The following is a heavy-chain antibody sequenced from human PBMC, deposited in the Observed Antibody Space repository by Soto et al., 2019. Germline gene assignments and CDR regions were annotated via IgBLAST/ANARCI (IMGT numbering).Heavy chain of an antibody. CDR2: INPNSGGT. CDR1: GYTFTGYY. V-gene: IGHV1-2*04. CDR3: AREGVVVPAAMLAY. J-gene: IGHJ4*02. D-gene: IGHD2-2*01. Sequence: ASVKVSCKASGYTFTGYYMHWVRQAPGQGLEWMGWINPNSGGTNYAQKFQGWVTMTRDTSISTAYMELSRLRSDDTAVYYCAREGVVVPAAMLAYWGQGTLVTVPQ.